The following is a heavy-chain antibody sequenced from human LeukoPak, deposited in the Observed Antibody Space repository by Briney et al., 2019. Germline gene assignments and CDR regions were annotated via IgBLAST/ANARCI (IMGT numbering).Heavy chain of an antibody. J-gene: IGHJ4*02. CDR2: IYTTGST. V-gene: IGHV4-4*07. CDR3: ARGRYNDLYYLDY. CDR1: RGSISNFY. D-gene: IGHD3-22*01. Sequence: PSETLSLTCTVSRGSISNFYWSWIRQPAGKGLEWIGRIYTTGSTNYNPSLKSRVTMSVDTSKNQFSLNLSSVTAADTAVYYCARGRYNDLYYLDYWGQGTLVTVSS.